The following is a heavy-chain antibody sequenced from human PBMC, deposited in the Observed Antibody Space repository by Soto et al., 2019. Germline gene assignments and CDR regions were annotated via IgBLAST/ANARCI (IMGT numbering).Heavy chain of an antibody. J-gene: IGHJ4*02. Sequence: GGSLRLSCAASGFSFSDFGMSWVRQGPGKGLEWVSVISASGDATYYAASVKGRFTLSRDNSKNTLYLQMNSLTVADTAVYYCAKKVTIYAVDPADYWGQGTQVTVSS. CDR1: GFSFSDFG. D-gene: IGHD3-3*01. CDR3: AKKVTIYAVDPADY. CDR2: ISASGDAT. V-gene: IGHV3-23*01.